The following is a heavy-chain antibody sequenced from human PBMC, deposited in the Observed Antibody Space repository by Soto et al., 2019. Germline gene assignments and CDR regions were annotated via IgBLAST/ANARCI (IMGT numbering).Heavy chain of an antibody. CDR2: IYYSGST. D-gene: IGHD3-10*01. CDR1: GGSISSYY. Sequence: PSETLSLTCTVSGGSISSYYWSWIRQHTGKGLEWIGYIYYSGSTYYNPSLKSRVTISVDTSQNQFSLKLSSVTAADTAVYFCARYGSGSYYPTTFDYWGQGTLVTVSS. V-gene: IGHV4-59*06. J-gene: IGHJ4*02. CDR3: ARYGSGSYYPTTFDY.